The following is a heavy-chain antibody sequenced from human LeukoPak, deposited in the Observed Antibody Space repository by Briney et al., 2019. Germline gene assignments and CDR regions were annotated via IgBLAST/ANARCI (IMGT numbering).Heavy chain of an antibody. CDR3: ATFDY. V-gene: IGHV3-73*01. J-gene: IGHJ4*02. CDR2: IRNKAHNYVT. Sequence: GGSLRLSCATSGFTFSGSAIHWVRQAAGKGLEWVGRIRNKAHNYVTTYDASLKGRFTISRDNSKNTLYLQMNSLRVEDTAVYYCATFDYWGQGTLVTVSS. CDR1: GFTFSGSA.